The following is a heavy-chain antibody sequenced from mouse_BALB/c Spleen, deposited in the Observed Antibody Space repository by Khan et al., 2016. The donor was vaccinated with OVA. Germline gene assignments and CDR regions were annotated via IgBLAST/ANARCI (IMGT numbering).Heavy chain of an antibody. J-gene: IGHJ3*01. D-gene: IGHD1-1*01. CDR3: KRLACYYDSEGFAY. CDR2: VSTGGSYT. CDR1: GFTFSTYG. Sequence: EVELVESGGDLVKPGGSLKLSCAASGFTFSTYGMSWVRQTPDKRLEWVATVSTGGSYTYYPDSVKGRFTISRDNAKNTMYLQMSGLKSEDSAMLYCKRLACYYDSEGFAYWGQGTMVTVSA. V-gene: IGHV5-6*01.